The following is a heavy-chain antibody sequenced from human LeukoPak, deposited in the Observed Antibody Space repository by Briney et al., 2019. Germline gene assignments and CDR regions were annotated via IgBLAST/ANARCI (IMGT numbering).Heavy chain of an antibody. CDR1: RITVSSNY. D-gene: IGHD3-10*01. J-gene: IGHJ4*02. Sequence: GGSLRLSCAASRITVSSNYMHWVRQAPGKGLQWVSIIYSDAYGGNTYYAESVKGRFTISRDNSKNSLYLQMNSLRAEATAVYYCARDLGNPGIYYYGSGSYPGDWGQGTLVTVSS. CDR2: IYSDAYGGNT. CDR3: ARDLGNPGIYYYGSGSYPGD. V-gene: IGHV3-53*01.